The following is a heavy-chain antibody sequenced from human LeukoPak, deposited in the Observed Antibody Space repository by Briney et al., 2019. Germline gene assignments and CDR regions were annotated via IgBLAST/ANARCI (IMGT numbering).Heavy chain of an antibody. J-gene: IGHJ4*02. V-gene: IGHV3-48*03. CDR2: ISSGGVTI. Sequence: GGSLRLSCTTSGFTFSTYEMNWVRQAPGKGLEWVSYISSGGVTIYYADSVKGRFTISRDNAKNSLHLQMNSLRAEDTAVYYCARGDYYDSTGYYYVYWGQGTLVTVSS. CDR3: ARGDYYDSTGYYYVY. CDR1: GFTFSTYE. D-gene: IGHD3-22*01.